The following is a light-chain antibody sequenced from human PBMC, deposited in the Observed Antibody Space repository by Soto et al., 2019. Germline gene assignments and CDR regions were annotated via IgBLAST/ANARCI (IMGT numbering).Light chain of an antibody. V-gene: IGLV2-14*01. J-gene: IGLJ2*01. CDR1: SSDVGGYNY. CDR3: SSYSSRSTVV. Sequence: QSVLTQPASVSGSPGQSITISCTGTSSDVGGYNYVSWYQQHPGKAPKLVLYDVSNRPSGSSDRFSGSKSGNTASLTISGLQAEDEADYYCSSYSSRSTVVFGGGTKVTVL. CDR2: DVS.